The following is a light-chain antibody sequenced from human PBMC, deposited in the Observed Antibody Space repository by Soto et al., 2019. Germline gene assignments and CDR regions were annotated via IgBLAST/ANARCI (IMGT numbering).Light chain of an antibody. Sequence: QSALTQPASVSGSPGQSITISCTGTSSDVGGYDYVSWYQHHPGKAPKLMIYDVTIRPSGVSNRFSGSKSGNTASLTISGLQAEDEADYFCSSYTSSSTRHVVFGGGTKLTVL. J-gene: IGLJ2*01. CDR2: DVT. CDR3: SSYTSSSTRHVV. CDR1: SSDVGGYDY. V-gene: IGLV2-14*03.